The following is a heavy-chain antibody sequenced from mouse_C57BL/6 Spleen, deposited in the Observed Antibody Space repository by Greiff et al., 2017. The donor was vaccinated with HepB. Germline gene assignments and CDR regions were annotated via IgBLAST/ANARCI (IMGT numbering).Heavy chain of an antibody. Sequence: VQLKQSGPVLVKPGASVKMSCKASGYTFTDYYMNWVKQSHGKSLEWIGVINPYNGGTSYNQKFKGKATLTVDKSSSTAYMELNSLTSEDSAVYYCGRPGKTPFDYWGQGTTLTVSS. D-gene: IGHD4-1*01. CDR3: GRPGKTPFDY. CDR2: INPYNGGT. J-gene: IGHJ2*01. CDR1: GYTFTDYY. V-gene: IGHV1-19*01.